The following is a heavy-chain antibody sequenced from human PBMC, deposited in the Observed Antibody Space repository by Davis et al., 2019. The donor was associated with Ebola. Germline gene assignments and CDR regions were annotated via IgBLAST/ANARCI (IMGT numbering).Heavy chain of an antibody. CDR1: GFTFSSYA. V-gene: IGHV3-23*01. J-gene: IGHJ6*02. CDR2: ISGSGGST. D-gene: IGHD1-14*01. CDR3: TTVTDYGMDV. Sequence: GSLRLSCAASGFTFSSYAMSWVRQAPGKGLEWVSAISGSGGSTYYADSVKGRFTISRDNSKNTLYLQMNSLKTEDTAVYYCTTVTDYGMDVWGQGTTVTVSS.